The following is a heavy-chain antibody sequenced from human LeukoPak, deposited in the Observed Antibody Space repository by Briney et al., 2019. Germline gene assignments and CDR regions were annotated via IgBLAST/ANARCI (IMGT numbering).Heavy chain of an antibody. CDR1: GFTLGDYA. V-gene: IGHV3-49*04. CDR2: ITSKAYGGTT. Sequence: GGTLRLSRTASGFTLGDYAMSCVRRAPGEGLEWGWCITSKAYGGTTEYAATVKGRFTILRDDSNNIDYLQMHSLKTEDTAVYYCTRAEELWFGELGLDDWGQGTLVTVSS. CDR3: TRAEELWFGELGLDD. D-gene: IGHD3-10*01. J-gene: IGHJ4*02.